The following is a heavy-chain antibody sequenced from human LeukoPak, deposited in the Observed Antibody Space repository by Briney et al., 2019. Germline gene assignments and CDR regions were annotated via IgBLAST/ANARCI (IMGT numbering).Heavy chain of an antibody. Sequence: GGSLRLSCAASGFTFSDFDMGWVRQAPGKGLEWVAVISYDGSNKYYADSVKGRFTISRDNSKNTLYLQMNSLRAEDTAVYYCAIRSGYFDYWGQGTLVTVSS. CDR2: ISYDGSNK. D-gene: IGHD3-22*01. CDR1: GFTFSDFD. CDR3: AIRSGYFDY. J-gene: IGHJ4*02. V-gene: IGHV3-30*03.